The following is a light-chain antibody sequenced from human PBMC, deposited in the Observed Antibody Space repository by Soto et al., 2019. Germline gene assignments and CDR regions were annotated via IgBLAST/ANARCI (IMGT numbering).Light chain of an antibody. CDR3: QQVGRSPPSWT. V-gene: IGKV3-20*01. Sequence: ETVLTQSPGTLSLSPGERATLSCRASQSVSSNYLAWYQQKPGQAPRLLIYGASTRATGIPDRFSGSGSGTDFTLTISRLEPEDFAVYYGQQVGRSPPSWTFGQGTKVEIK. J-gene: IGKJ1*01. CDR2: GAS. CDR1: QSVSSNY.